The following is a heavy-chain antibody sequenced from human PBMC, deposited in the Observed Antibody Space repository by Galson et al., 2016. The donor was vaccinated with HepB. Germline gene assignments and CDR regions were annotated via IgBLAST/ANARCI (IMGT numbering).Heavy chain of an antibody. V-gene: IGHV4-4*07. CDR3: AGQWLVPFDL. CDR2: IYNSGRT. CDR1: GGPISGHH. Sequence: ETLSLTCTVSGGPISGHHWSWIRQPAGKGLEWIGLIYNSGRTNYNPSLKSRVTMSVDTSKNQLSLNLRSVTAADTAVYYCAGQWLVPFDLWGRGTLVTVSS. J-gene: IGHJ2*01. D-gene: IGHD6-19*01.